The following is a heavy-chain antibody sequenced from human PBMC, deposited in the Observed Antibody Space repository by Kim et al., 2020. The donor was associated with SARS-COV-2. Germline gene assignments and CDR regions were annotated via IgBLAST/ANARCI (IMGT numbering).Heavy chain of an antibody. J-gene: IGHJ4*02. CDR3: AKAINSGYDPYFDY. V-gene: IGHV3-23*01. Sequence: ADSVKGRFTNSRDNSKNTLYLQMNSLRAEDTAVYYCAKAINSGYDPYFDYWGQGTLVTVSS. D-gene: IGHD5-12*01.